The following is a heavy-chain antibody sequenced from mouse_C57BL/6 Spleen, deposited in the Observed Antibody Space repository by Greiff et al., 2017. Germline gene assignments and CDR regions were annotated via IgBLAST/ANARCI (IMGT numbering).Heavy chain of an antibody. CDR3: ARSYSNWGFAY. Sequence: QVQLQQPGAELVRPGSSVKLSCKASGYTFTSYWMDWVKQRPGQGLEWIGNIYPSDSETHYNQKFKDKATLTVDKSSSTAYMQLSSLTSEDSAVYYCARSYSNWGFAYWGQGTLVTVSA. J-gene: IGHJ3*01. V-gene: IGHV1-61*01. CDR2: IYPSDSET. CDR1: GYTFTSYW. D-gene: IGHD2-5*01.